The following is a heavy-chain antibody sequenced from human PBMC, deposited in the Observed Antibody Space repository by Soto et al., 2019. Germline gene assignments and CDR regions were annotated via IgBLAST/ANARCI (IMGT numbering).Heavy chain of an antibody. J-gene: IGHJ6*02. CDR1: GGSISSGGYY. CDR3: ARDVIPENGMDV. D-gene: IGHD2-2*02. CDR2: IYYSGST. V-gene: IGHV4-31*03. Sequence: QVQLQESGPGLVKPSQTLSLTCTVSGGSISSGGYYWSWIRQHPGKGLEWIGYIYYSGSTYYNPSLKSRVTISVDTYKNQFSLNVSSVTAADTAVYYCARDVIPENGMDVWGQGTTVTVSS.